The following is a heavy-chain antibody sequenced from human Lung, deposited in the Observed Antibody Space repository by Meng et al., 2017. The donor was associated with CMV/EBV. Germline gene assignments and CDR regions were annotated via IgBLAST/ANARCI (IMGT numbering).Heavy chain of an antibody. V-gene: IGHV3-15*01. CDR2: VKSETDGGTR. Sequence: ESLKISCAASGFTFSDAWMSWVRQAPGKGLEWVGRVKSETDGGTRDYAAPVKDRFTISRDDSKNTLYLQMTNLKAEDTAIYYCTTDGRWGQGALVNVSS. CDR1: GFTFSDAW. J-gene: IGHJ4*02. CDR3: TTDGR.